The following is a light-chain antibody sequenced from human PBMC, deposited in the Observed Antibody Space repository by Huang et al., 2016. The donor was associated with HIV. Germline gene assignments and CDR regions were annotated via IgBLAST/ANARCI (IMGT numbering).Light chain of an antibody. CDR2: AAS. Sequence: AIRMTQSPSSLSASTGDRVTITCRASQDISSYLAGYQQKPGEAPKLLMYAASTLQGGVPSRFSGSGSGTDFTLTISCLQSEDFATYYCQQYYRPLLTFGGGTRV. V-gene: IGKV1-8*01. CDR1: QDISSY. J-gene: IGKJ4*01. CDR3: QQYYRPLLT.